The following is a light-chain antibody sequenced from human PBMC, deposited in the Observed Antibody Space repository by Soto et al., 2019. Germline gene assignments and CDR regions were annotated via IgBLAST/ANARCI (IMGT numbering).Light chain of an antibody. CDR2: SNS. CDR1: SSNIESNT. J-gene: IGLJ2*01. CDR3: AAWDDSLNAVV. V-gene: IGLV1-44*01. Sequence: QPVLTQPPSASGTPGQGVTISCSGSSSNIESNTVNWYQQLPGTAPKLLIYSNSQRPSGVPDRFSGSKSGTSASLAISGLQSEDEADFYCAAWDDSLNAVVFGGGTKLNVL.